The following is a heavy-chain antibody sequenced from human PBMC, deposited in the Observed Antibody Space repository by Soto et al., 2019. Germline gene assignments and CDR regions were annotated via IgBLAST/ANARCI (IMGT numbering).Heavy chain of an antibody. CDR1: GFTFSSYA. J-gene: IGHJ6*02. Sequence: QVQLVESGGGVVQPGRSLRLSCAASGFTFSSYAMHWVRQAPGKGLEWVAVISYDGSNKYYADSVKGRFTISRDNSKNTLYLQMNSLRADDTAVYYCAREGGSGSPYYGMDVWGQGTTVTVSS. CDR3: AREGGSGSPYYGMDV. CDR2: ISYDGSNK. V-gene: IGHV3-30-3*01. D-gene: IGHD3-10*01.